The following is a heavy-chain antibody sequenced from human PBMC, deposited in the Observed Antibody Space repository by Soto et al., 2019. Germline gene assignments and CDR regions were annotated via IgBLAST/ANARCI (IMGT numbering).Heavy chain of an antibody. D-gene: IGHD5-12*01. Sequence: PSETLSLTCAVYGGSFSGYYWSWIRQPPGKGLEWIGEINHSGSTNYNPSLKSRVTISVDTSKNQFSLKLSSVTAADTAVYYCARPGYSGYEEAFDYWGQGTLVTVSS. V-gene: IGHV4-34*01. CDR1: GGSFSGYY. J-gene: IGHJ4*02. CDR2: INHSGST. CDR3: ARPGYSGYEEAFDY.